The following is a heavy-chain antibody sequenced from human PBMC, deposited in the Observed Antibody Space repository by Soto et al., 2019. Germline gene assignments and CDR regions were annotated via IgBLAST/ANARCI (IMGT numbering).Heavy chain of an antibody. V-gene: IGHV3-23*01. D-gene: IGHD3-9*01. Sequence: EVQLLESGGGLVQPGGSLRLSCAASGFTFSSYAMSWVRQAPGKGLEWVSAISGSGGSTYYADSVKGRFTISRDNSKNTLYMQINSVRDEDTAVYYCAKAHAYYDILTGYSYDAFDIWGQGTMVTVSS. CDR1: GFTFSSYA. J-gene: IGHJ3*02. CDR2: ISGSGGST. CDR3: AKAHAYYDILTGYSYDAFDI.